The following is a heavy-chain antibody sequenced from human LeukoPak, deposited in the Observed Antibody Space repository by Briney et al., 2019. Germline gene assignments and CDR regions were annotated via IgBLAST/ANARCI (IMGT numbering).Heavy chain of an antibody. J-gene: IGHJ3*02. CDR1: GGSISSYY. V-gene: IGHV4-59*08. CDR3: ARVSGGSYYHDAFDI. Sequence: SETLSLTSTVSGGSISSYYWSWIRQPPGKGLEWIGYIYYSGSTNYNPSLKSRVTISVDTSKNQFSLKLSSVTAADTAVYYCARVSGGSYYHDAFDIWGQGTMVTVSS. D-gene: IGHD1-26*01. CDR2: IYYSGST.